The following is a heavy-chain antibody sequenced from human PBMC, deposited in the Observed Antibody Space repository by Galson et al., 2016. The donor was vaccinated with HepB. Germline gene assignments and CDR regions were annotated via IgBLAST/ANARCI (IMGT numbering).Heavy chain of an antibody. CDR2: IPFDGNNK. J-gene: IGHJ6*03. CDR1: GFTFNSYG. V-gene: IGHV3-30*18. Sequence: SLRLSCAASGFTFNSYGMHWVRQAPGKGLEWLAFIPFDGNNKDYADSVKGRFTISRDKSTKTLYLHMNSLRVEDTALYYCAKDSRGYWAYYHYYYMDVWGKGNTVTVSS. CDR3: AKDSRGYWAYYHYYYMDV. D-gene: IGHD5-18*01.